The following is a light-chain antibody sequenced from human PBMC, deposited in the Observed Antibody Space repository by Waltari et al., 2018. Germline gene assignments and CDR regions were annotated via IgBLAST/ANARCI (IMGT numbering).Light chain of an antibody. CDR3: QQRANWPPLT. Sequence: IVLTHSPGTLSSSPGEIATLACRASQRVYTFLAWYQQKPGQPPRLLIYETSKRATGTPARFSGSGSGTDFTLTISSLEPEDSAVYYCQQRANWPPLTFGGGTKVEI. CDR1: QRVYTF. V-gene: IGKV3-11*01. J-gene: IGKJ4*01. CDR2: ETS.